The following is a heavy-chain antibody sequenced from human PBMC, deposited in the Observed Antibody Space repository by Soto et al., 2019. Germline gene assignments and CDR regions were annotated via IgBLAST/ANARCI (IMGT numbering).Heavy chain of an antibody. Sequence: EVQLVESGGGLIQPGGSLRLSCVVSGFSVSSSNYMSWVRQAPGKGLEWVSVIYTGGTTYYADSVKGRFTISRDNSKNTLYLQMNSLRAEDTAVYYCHGYGYWGQGTLVTVSS. D-gene: IGHD5-12*01. CDR3: HGYGY. J-gene: IGHJ4*02. CDR2: IYTGGTT. CDR1: GFSVSSSNY. V-gene: IGHV3-53*01.